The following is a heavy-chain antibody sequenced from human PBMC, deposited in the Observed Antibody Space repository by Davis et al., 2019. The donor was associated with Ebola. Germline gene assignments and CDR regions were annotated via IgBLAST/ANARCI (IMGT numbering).Heavy chain of an antibody. CDR1: GYSFSSYW. CDR2: INPRDSDT. J-gene: IGHJ3*02. V-gene: IGHV5-51*01. D-gene: IGHD2-8*02. Sequence: GESLKISCKGSGYSFSSYWIAWVRQMSGKGLEWMEIINPRDSDTRYSPSFRGQVIISADKSIKTAFLQWSSLKASDTAMYYRATLRRTITGMDDAFDIWGQGTMVTVSS. CDR3: ATLRRTITGMDDAFDI.